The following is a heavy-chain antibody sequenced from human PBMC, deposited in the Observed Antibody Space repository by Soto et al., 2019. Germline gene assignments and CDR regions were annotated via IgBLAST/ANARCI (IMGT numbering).Heavy chain of an antibody. CDR3: GSRIRGAGMSYVQY. J-gene: IGHJ1*01. D-gene: IGHD6-13*01. CDR2: INIYNDYT. Sequence: QVQLVQSGADVKEPGTSVKVSCQASGDTFSKYGINWVRQAPGQGLEWMGWINIYNDYTTYAQKFQDRVTMTTNTSTSPAYMELTSLRSDDTAVYYCGSRIRGAGMSYVQYWGQGTRVIVSS. V-gene: IGHV1-18*01. CDR1: GDTFSKYG.